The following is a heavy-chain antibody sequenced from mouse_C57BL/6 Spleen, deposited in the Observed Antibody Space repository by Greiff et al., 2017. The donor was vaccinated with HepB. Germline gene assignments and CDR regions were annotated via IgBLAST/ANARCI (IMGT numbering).Heavy chain of an antibody. D-gene: IGHD3-1*01. Sequence: VKLMESGAELVRPGASVKLSCKASGYTFTDYYINWVKQRPGQGLEWTARIYPGSGNTYYNEKFKGKATLTAEKSSSTAYMQLSSLTSEDSAVYFCARLGYWGQGTTLTVSS. CDR2: IYPGSGNT. J-gene: IGHJ2*01. CDR3: ARLGY. CDR1: GYTFTDYY. V-gene: IGHV1-76*01.